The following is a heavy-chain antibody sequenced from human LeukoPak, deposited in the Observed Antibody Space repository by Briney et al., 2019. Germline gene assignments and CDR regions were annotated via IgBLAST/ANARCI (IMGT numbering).Heavy chain of an antibody. J-gene: IGHJ5*02. Sequence: ASETLSLTCAVYGGSFSGYYWSWIRQPPGKGLEWIGGINHSGSTNYNPSLKSRVTISVDTSKNQFSLKLSSVTAADTAVYYCARRLIYDSSGYYLWFSGTPRATNWFDPWGQGTLVTVSS. CDR3: ARRLIYDSSGYYLWFSGTPRATNWFDP. CDR2: INHSGST. D-gene: IGHD3-22*01. CDR1: GGSFSGYY. V-gene: IGHV4-34*01.